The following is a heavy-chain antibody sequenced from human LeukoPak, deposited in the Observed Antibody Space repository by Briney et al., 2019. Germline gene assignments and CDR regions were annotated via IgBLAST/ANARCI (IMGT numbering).Heavy chain of an antibody. Sequence: GGSLRLSCAASGFTFSNAWMSWVRQAPGKGLEWVGRIKSKTDGGTTDYAAPVKGRFTISRDDSKNTLYLQMNSLKTEDTAVYYCTRGCSGCSCYSDAFDIWGQGTMVTVSS. D-gene: IGHD2-15*01. CDR3: TRGCSGCSCYSDAFDI. CDR2: IKSKTDGGTT. CDR1: GFTFSNAW. J-gene: IGHJ3*02. V-gene: IGHV3-15*01.